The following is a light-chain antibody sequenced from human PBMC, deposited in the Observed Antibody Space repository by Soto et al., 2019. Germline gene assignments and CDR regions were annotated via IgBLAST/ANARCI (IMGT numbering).Light chain of an antibody. CDR3: QQYHNWPPLT. CDR2: GAT. J-gene: IGKJ5*01. V-gene: IGKV3-15*01. CDR1: HSVSSN. Sequence: EIVMTEAPATLSVSPGERATLSCRASHSVSSNLAWYQQKPGQTPRLLIYGATTRATGIPARFSGSGSGTEFTLTISSLQSEDFAVYYCQQYHNWPPLTFGQGTRLEIK.